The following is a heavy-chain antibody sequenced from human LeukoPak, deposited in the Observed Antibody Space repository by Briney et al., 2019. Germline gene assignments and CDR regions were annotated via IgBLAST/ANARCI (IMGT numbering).Heavy chain of an antibody. CDR3: ARDSSGADYYDSSGFDS. V-gene: IGHV3-74*01. CDR1: EFTFSNYW. D-gene: IGHD3-22*01. Sequence: GGSLRLSCAASEFTFSNYWMHWVRQAPGKGLVWVSRINTDGSSIRYADSVKGRFTISRDNAKNTLYLQMNSLRVEDTAVYYCARDSSGADYYDSSGFDSWGQGSRATVSS. CDR2: INTDGSSI. J-gene: IGHJ4*02.